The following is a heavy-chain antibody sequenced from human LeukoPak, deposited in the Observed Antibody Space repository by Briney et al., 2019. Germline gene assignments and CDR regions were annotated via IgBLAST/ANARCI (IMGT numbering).Heavy chain of an antibody. D-gene: IGHD3-9*01. CDR1: GGSISNGDYY. CDR2: IYYSGST. CDR3: ARAYFDWLLYPNWFDP. V-gene: IGHV4-30-4*01. Sequence: SETLSLTCTVSGGSISNGDYYWSWIRQPPGKGLEWIGYIYYSGSTYYNPSLKSRVTISVDTSKNQFSLKLSSVTAADTAVYYCARAYFDWLLYPNWFDPWGQGTLVTVSS. J-gene: IGHJ5*02.